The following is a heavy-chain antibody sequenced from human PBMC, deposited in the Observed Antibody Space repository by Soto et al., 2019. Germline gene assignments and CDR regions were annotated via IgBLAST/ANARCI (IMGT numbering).Heavy chain of an antibody. Sequence: ETLSLTCTVSGVSISSDSYYWGWIRQSPEKGLEWIASISYSGSTYYNPTLKSRLIISVDTSKSQFSLKLSSVTAADTAVYYCARLGGSYAVPHFDYWGQGTLVTVSS. CDR2: ISYSGST. D-gene: IGHD1-26*01. CDR3: ARLGGSYAVPHFDY. CDR1: GVSISSDSYY. V-gene: IGHV4-39*01. J-gene: IGHJ4*02.